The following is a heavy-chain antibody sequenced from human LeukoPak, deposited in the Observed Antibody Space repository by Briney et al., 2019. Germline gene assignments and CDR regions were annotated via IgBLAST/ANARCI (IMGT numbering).Heavy chain of an antibody. V-gene: IGHV3-66*01. CDR3: AKDLNSSGYPPDAFDI. D-gene: IGHD3-22*01. CDR2: IYSGGST. Sequence: PGGSLRLSCAASGFTVSSKYLSWVRQAPGKGLEWVSVIYSGGSTYYADSVRGRFTISRDNSKNTQYLQMNSPRAEDTAVYYCAKDLNSSGYPPDAFDIWGQGTMVTVYS. J-gene: IGHJ3*02. CDR1: GFTVSSKY.